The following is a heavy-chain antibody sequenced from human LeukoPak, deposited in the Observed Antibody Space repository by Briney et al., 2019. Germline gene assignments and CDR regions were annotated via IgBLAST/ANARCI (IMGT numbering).Heavy chain of an antibody. CDR1: GFTFSGYA. J-gene: IGHJ3*02. Sequence: GGSLRLSCAASGFTFSGYAMHWVRQAPGKGLEWVAVISYDGSNKYYADSVKGRFTISRDNSKNTLYLQMNSLRAEDTAVYYCARESGSYAMWAFDIWGQGTMVTVST. V-gene: IGHV3-30-3*01. CDR3: ARESGSYAMWAFDI. CDR2: ISYDGSNK. D-gene: IGHD1-26*01.